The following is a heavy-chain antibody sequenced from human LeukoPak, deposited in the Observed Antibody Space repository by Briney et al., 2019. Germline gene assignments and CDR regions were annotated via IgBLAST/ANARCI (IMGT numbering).Heavy chain of an antibody. D-gene: IGHD3-10*01. V-gene: IGHV3-23*01. CDR2: ISGSGGST. J-gene: IGHJ4*02. CDR1: GFTFSSYA. CDR3: AKDSGSGSYYSFDY. Sequence: PGGSLRLSCAASGFTFSSYAMSWVRQAPGKGLEWVSAISGSGGSTYYADSVKGRFTISRDNSKNTPYLQMNSLRAEDTAVYYCAKDSGSGSYYSFDYWGQGTLVTVSS.